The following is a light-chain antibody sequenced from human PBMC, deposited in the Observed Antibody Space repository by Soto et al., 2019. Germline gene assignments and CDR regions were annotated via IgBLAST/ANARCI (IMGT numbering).Light chain of an antibody. V-gene: IGKV3-11*01. CDR3: QQRSNWPPIT. CDR1: QSVSSY. Sequence: EIVLTQSPATLSLSPGERATLSCRASQSVSSYLAWYQQKPGQAPRLLIYDASNRATGIPARFSGGGSGTDFTLTIDNLEPEDFAIYYCQQRSNWPPITFGQETRLEIK. CDR2: DAS. J-gene: IGKJ5*01.